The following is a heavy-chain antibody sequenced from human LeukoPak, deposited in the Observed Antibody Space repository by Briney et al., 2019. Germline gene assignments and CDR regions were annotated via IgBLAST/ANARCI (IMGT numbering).Heavy chain of an antibody. CDR1: GFTFSSYA. D-gene: IGHD4-17*01. Sequence: GGSLRLSCAASGFTFSSYAMHWVRQAPGKGLEWVAVISYDGSNKYYADSVKGRFTISRDNSKNTLYLQMNSLRAEDTAVYYCARGLSSIYGLNGDFWGQGTLVTVSS. V-gene: IGHV3-30-3*01. CDR2: ISYDGSNK. J-gene: IGHJ4*02. CDR3: ARGLSSIYGLNGDF.